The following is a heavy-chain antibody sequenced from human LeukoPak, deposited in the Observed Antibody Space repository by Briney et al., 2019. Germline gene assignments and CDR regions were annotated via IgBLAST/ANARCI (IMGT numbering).Heavy chain of an antibody. CDR2: ISYDGSNK. CDR1: GFTFCSYA. D-gene: IGHD1-7*01. V-gene: IGHV3-30*04. J-gene: IGHJ4*02. Sequence: PGRSLRLSCAASGFTFCSYAMHWVRQAPGKGLEWVAVISYDGSNKYYADSVKGRFTISRDNSKNTLYLQMNSLRAGDTAVYYCARGVDVELDYWGQGTLVTVSS. CDR3: ARGVDVELDY.